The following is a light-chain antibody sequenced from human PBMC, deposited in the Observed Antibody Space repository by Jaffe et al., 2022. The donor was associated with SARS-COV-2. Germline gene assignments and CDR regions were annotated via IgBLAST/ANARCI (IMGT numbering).Light chain of an antibody. V-gene: IGKV3-20*01. Sequence: EIVLTQSPGTLSLSPGESATLSCRASQSVPSDYLAWFQQKPGQAPRLLIYGAFNRATGIPDRFSGSGSGTDFTLTIGRLEPEDFAAYYCHQYGNSPLTFAGGTKVEIK. J-gene: IGKJ4*01. CDR3: HQYGNSPLT. CDR1: QSVPSDY. CDR2: GAF.